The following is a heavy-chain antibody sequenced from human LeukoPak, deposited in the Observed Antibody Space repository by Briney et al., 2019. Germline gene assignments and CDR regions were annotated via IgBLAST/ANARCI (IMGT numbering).Heavy chain of an antibody. J-gene: IGHJ4*02. D-gene: IGHD3-22*01. V-gene: IGHV4-61*09. CDR3: ARAFDYYDSSGYYYWFDY. CDR1: GGSISSGSYD. CDR2: IYTSGSS. Sequence: SETLSLTCTVSGGSISSGSYDWYWIRQPAGKGLEWIGHIYTSGSSNYSPSLKSRVTISVDTSKNQFSLKLSSVTAADTAVYYCARAFDYYDSSGYYYWFDYWGQGTLVTVSS.